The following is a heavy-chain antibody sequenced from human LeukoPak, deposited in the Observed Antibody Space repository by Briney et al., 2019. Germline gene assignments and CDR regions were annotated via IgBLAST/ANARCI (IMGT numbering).Heavy chain of an antibody. Sequence: GGSLRLSCAASGFTFSSYAISWVRQAPGKGLEWVSAISGSGGSTYYADSVKGRLTISRDNSKNTLYLQMNSLRAEDTAVYYCAKALNYDILTGYYRAEYFQHWGQGTLVTVSS. CDR1: GFTFSSYA. V-gene: IGHV3-23*01. CDR2: ISGSGGST. D-gene: IGHD3-9*01. J-gene: IGHJ1*01. CDR3: AKALNYDILTGYYRAEYFQH.